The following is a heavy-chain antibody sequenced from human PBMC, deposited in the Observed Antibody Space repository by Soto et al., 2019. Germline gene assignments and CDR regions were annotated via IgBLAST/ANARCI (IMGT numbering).Heavy chain of an antibody. CDR1: GFTFSRYW. J-gene: IGHJ6*04. V-gene: IGHV3-7*01. Sequence: EGQLVESGGGLVQPGVSLRLSCAASGFTFSRYWMRWFRQAPGKGLEWVANIKQDGSEENYVDSVKGRFTISRDNAKNALYRQMNSLRVEDTAVYYCAREIAARLWGKGTTVSVSS. CDR2: IKQDGSEE. D-gene: IGHD6-6*01. CDR3: AREIAARL.